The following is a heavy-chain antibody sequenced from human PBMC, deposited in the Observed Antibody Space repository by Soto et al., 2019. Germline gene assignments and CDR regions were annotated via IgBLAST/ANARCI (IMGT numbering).Heavy chain of an antibody. V-gene: IGHV4-4*08. Sequence: QVQLQESGPGLVKPSETLSLTCSVSGDSISTYYWTWIRQSPGKGLEWVGYVFNYGATNYNPSLXXXXXXXXXXXXXXXXXXXXXXXXXXXXXXXXXXXXXXXXXFDSWGQGTLVTVSS. CDR2: VFNYGAT. CDR1: GDSISTYY. J-gene: IGHJ4*02. CDR3: XXXXXXXXXFDS.